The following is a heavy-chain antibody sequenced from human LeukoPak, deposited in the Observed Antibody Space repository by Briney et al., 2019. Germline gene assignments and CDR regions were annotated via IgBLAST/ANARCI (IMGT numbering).Heavy chain of an antibody. CDR1: GGSFSGYY. CDR2: INHSGST. Sequence: SETLSLTCAVYGGSFSGYYWSWIRQPPGEGLEWIGEINHSGSTNYNPSLKSRVTISVDTSKNQFSLKLSSVTAADTAVYYCARPYYYGSGSPRPGSYYYYMDVWGKGTTVTISS. D-gene: IGHD3-10*01. CDR3: ARPYYYGSGSPRPGSYYYYMDV. J-gene: IGHJ6*03. V-gene: IGHV4-34*01.